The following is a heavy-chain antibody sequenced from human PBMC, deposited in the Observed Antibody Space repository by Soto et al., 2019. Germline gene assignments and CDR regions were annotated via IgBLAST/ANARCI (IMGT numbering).Heavy chain of an antibody. J-gene: IGHJ6*03. CDR2: IIPILGIA. D-gene: IGHD4-4*01. V-gene: IGHV1-69*02. CDR3: ARVDYSNHPRGEYYSMDV. CDR1: GGTFSSYT. Sequence: QVQLVQSGAEVTKPGSSVKVSCKASGGTFSSYTISWVRQAPGQGLEWMGRIIPILGIANYAQKFQGRVTITADKSTSTAYMQLSSLGSEVTAMYYCARVDYSNHPRGEYYSMDVWGKGTTVTVSS.